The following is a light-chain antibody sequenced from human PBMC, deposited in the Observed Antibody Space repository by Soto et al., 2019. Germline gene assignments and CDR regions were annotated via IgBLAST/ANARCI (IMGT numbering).Light chain of an antibody. J-gene: IGLJ2*01. CDR1: SSNIGDRN. CDR2: GLN. CDR3: STWDDSLNGLV. Sequence: QSVLTQPPSASGTPGQRVSISCSGGSSNIGDRNVDWYQQVPATAPKLLIYGLNQQPSGVPDRFSASKSGASVSLAISGLQFEDEAVYYCSTWDDSLNGLVFGGGTKLTVL. V-gene: IGLV1-44*01.